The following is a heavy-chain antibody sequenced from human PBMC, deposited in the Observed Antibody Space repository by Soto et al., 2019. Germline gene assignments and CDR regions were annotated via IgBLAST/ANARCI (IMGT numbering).Heavy chain of an antibody. CDR3: ARDRSGNSGYDLYYYYGMDV. CDR2: ISYDGSNK. CDR1: GFTFSSYA. V-gene: IGHV3-30-3*01. Sequence: QVQLVESGGGVVQPGRSLRLSCAASGFTFSSYAMHWVRQAPGKGLEWVAVISYDGSNKYCADSVKGRFTISRDNSKNTLYLQMNSLRAEDTAVYYCARDRSGNSGYDLYYYYGMDVWGQGTTVTVSS. J-gene: IGHJ6*02. D-gene: IGHD5-12*01.